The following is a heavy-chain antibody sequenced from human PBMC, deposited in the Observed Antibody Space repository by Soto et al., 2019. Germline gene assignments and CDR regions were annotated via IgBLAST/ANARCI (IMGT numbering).Heavy chain of an antibody. CDR3: ARHATTADIVVVVAAPGY. D-gene: IGHD2-15*01. J-gene: IGHJ4*02. CDR2: IYYSGST. V-gene: IGHV4-39*01. Sequence: SETLSRTCTVSGGSISSSSYYWGWIRQPPGKGLEWIGSIYYSGSTYYNPSLKSRVTISVDTSKNQFSLKLSSVTAADTAVYYCARHATTADIVVVVAAPGYWRQGPLVTVSS. CDR1: GGSISSSSYY.